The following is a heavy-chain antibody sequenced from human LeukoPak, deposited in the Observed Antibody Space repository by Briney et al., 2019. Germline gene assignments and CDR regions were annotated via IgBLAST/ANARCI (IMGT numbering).Heavy chain of an antibody. Sequence: GGSLRLSCEASGFTFDDYGMSWVRQSTGKGLEWVSAIANWNGGSTGYADSVRGRFTISRDNAKNSLYLQMNSLRAEDTALYYCARCSRSSTDCYSAFDIWGQGTMVTVSS. CDR1: GFTFDDYG. D-gene: IGHD2-2*02. J-gene: IGHJ3*02. V-gene: IGHV3-20*04. CDR2: IANWNGGST. CDR3: ARCSRSSTDCYSAFDI.